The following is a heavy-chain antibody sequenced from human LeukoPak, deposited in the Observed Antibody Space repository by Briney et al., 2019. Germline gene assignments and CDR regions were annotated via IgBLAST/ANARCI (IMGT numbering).Heavy chain of an antibody. J-gene: IGHJ4*02. Sequence: GGSLRLSCAASGFTFSSYDMHWARQATGKGLEWVSGIGTAGDIYYSGSVKGRFTISRENAKNSLYLQMNSLRAGDTAVYYCARGSGYSYVDYWGQGTLVTASS. CDR3: ARGSGYSYVDY. D-gene: IGHD5-18*01. CDR2: IGTAGDI. CDR1: GFTFSSYD. V-gene: IGHV3-13*01.